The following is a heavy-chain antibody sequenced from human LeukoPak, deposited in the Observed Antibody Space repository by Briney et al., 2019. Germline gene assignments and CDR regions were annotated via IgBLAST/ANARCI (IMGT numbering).Heavy chain of an antibody. Sequence: GGSLRLSCAASGFTFSSYSMNWVRQAPGKGLEWVSSISSSSSYIYYADSVKGRFTISRDNAKNSLYLQMNSLRAEDTAVYYCARDREYQPAYDLDYWGQGSLVTVSS. CDR3: ARDREYQPAYDLDY. D-gene: IGHD2-2*01. CDR2: ISSSSSYI. V-gene: IGHV3-21*01. J-gene: IGHJ4*02. CDR1: GFTFSSYS.